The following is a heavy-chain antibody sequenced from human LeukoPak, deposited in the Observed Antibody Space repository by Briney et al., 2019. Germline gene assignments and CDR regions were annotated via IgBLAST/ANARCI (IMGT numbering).Heavy chain of an antibody. J-gene: IGHJ4*02. Sequence: GGSLRLSCAASGFTFGSYAMHWVRHAPGKRLEYVSTISRNGDTTFYTNSVKGRFTISRDNSKNTLYLQMGSLRAEDMAVYYCARVRDNTSWYLYYFDFWGQGSLVTVSS. CDR3: ARVRDNTSWYLYYFDF. D-gene: IGHD2-15*01. CDR2: ISRNGDTT. CDR1: GFTFGSYA. V-gene: IGHV3-64*01.